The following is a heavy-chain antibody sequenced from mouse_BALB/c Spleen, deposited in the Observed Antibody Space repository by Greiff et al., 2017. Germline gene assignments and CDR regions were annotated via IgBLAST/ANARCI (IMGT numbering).Heavy chain of an antibody. CDR3: ARQDYYGSSEAMDY. Sequence: EVQGVESGGGLVKPGGSLKLSCAASGFTFSSYAMSWVRQTPEKRLEWVATISSGGSYTYYPDSVKGRFTISRDNAKNTLYLQMSSLRSEDTAMYYCARQDYYGSSEAMDYWGQGTSVTVSS. CDR1: GFTFSSYA. CDR2: ISSGGSYT. D-gene: IGHD1-1*01. J-gene: IGHJ4*01. V-gene: IGHV5-9-3*01.